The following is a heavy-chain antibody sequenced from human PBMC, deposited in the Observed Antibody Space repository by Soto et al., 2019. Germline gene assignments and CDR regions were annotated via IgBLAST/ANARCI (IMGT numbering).Heavy chain of an antibody. V-gene: IGHV4-59*08. CDR3: ARRYGYSFDY. CDR1: GGSISSYY. CDR2: IYYSGST. D-gene: IGHD1-1*01. J-gene: IGHJ4*02. Sequence: QVQLQESGPGLVKPSETLSLTCTVSGGSISSYYWSWIRQPPGKGLEWIGYIYYSGSTNYNPSLKRRVTISVDTCKTQFSLKLSSVTAADTAVYYCARRYGYSFDYWGQGTLVTVSS.